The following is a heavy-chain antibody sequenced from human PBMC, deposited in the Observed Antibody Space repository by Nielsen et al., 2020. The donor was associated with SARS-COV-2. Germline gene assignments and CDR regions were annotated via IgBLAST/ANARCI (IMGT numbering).Heavy chain of an antibody. J-gene: IGHJ3*01. CDR1: GGTFSSYA. Sequence: ASVKVSCKASGGTFSSYAVVWVRQAPGQGLEWVGIITPSGDSTNYAQKFQGRVTMTRDTSTNTVYMELSSLRSEDTAVYYCARETLNYYDTSGSAIFDFWGQGTMVTVSS. V-gene: IGHV1-46*01. D-gene: IGHD3-22*01. CDR2: ITPSGDST. CDR3: ARETLNYYDTSGSAIFDF.